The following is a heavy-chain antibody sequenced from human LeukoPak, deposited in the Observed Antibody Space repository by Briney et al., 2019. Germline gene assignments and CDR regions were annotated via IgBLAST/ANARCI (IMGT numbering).Heavy chain of an antibody. CDR3: VRGGTTVTTFDY. D-gene: IGHD4-17*01. V-gene: IGHV3-53*01. CDR2: IYTGDNT. Sequence: GGSLRLSCAASGFIVSSYFMSWVRQAPGKGLEWVSIIYTGDNTYYADSVKGRFTISRDNSKNTLFLQMNSLRAEDTAVYYCVRGGTTVTTFDYWGQGTLVTVSS. J-gene: IGHJ4*02. CDR1: GFIVSSYF.